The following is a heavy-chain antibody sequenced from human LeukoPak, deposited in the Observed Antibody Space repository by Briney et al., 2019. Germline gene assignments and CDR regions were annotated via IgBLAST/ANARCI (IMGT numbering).Heavy chain of an antibody. CDR2: IYYSGST. CDR1: GGSISSGGYY. J-gene: IGHJ5*02. D-gene: IGHD3-10*01. V-gene: IGHV4-31*03. Sequence: PSQTLSLTCTVSGGSISSGGYYWSWIRQHPGKGLEWIGYIYYSGSTYYNPSLKSRVTISVDTSKNQFSLKLSSVTAADTAVHYCARGRITMVRGPLGPWGQGTLVTVSS. CDR3: ARGRITMVRGPLGP.